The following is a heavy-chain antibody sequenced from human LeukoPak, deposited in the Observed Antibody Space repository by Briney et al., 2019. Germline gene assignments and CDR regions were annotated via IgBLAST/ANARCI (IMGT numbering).Heavy chain of an antibody. CDR1: GFTFSSYA. V-gene: IGHV3-23*01. D-gene: IGHD6-6*01. Sequence: GGSLRLSCAASGFTFSSYAMSWVRQAPGKGLEWVSAISGSGGSTYYADSVKGRFTISRGNSKNTLYLQMNSLRAEDTAVYYCAKGLAARSLYYYYGMDVWGQGTTVTVSS. CDR3: AKGLAARSLYYYYGMDV. CDR2: ISGSGGST. J-gene: IGHJ6*02.